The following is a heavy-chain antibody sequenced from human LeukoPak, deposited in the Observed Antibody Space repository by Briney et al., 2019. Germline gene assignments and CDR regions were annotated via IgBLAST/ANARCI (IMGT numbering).Heavy chain of an antibody. D-gene: IGHD3-22*01. Sequence: GGSLRLSCAASGFTFSSYAMHWVRQAPGKGLEWVAVISYDGSNKYYADSVKGRFTISRDNSKNTLYLQMNSLRAEDTAVYHCARSRYYDSSGYLDYWGQGTLVTVSS. J-gene: IGHJ4*02. V-gene: IGHV3-30*01. CDR2: ISYDGSNK. CDR3: ARSRYYDSSGYLDY. CDR1: GFTFSSYA.